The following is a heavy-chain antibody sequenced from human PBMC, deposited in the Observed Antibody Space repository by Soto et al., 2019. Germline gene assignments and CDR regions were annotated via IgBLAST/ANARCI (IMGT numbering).Heavy chain of an antibody. CDR2: IIPILGIA. Sequence: QVQLVQSGAEVKKPGSSVKVSCKASGGTFSSYTISWVRQAPGQGLEWMGRIIPILGIANYAQKFQGRVTITAEKATSTAYMELSSLRSEDTAVYYCARDSGLVALPGLYYGMDVWGQGTTVTVSS. V-gene: IGHV1-69*08. CDR3: ARDSGLVALPGLYYGMDV. J-gene: IGHJ6*02. CDR1: GGTFSSYT.